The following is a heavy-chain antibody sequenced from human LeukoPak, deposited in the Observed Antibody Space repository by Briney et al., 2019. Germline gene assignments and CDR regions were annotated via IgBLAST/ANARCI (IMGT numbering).Heavy chain of an antibody. J-gene: IGHJ6*02. CDR2: IIPILGIA. CDR1: GGTFSSYA. Sequence: SVKVSCKASGGTFSSYAISWVRQAPGQGLEWMGRIIPILGIANYAQKFQGRVTITADKSTSTAYMELSSLRSEDTAVYYCARDGSSYGMDVWGQGTTVTVSS. V-gene: IGHV1-69*04. CDR3: ARDGSSYGMDV.